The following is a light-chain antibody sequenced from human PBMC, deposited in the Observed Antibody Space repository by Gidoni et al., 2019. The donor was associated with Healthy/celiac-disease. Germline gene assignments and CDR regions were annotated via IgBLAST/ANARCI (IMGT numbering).Light chain of an antibody. CDR2: KAS. J-gene: IGKJ2*04. Sequence: DIQMTQSPSTLSASVGDRVTITCRASQSISSWLAWNQQKPGKAPKLLIYKASSLESGVPSRFSGSGSGTEFTLTISSLQPDDFATYYCQQYNSYLCSFGQGTKLEIK. V-gene: IGKV1-5*03. CDR1: QSISSW. CDR3: QQYNSYLCS.